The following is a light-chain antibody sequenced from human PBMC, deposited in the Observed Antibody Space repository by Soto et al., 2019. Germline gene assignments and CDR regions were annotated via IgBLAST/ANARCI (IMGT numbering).Light chain of an antibody. CDR2: QAS. V-gene: IGKV1-5*03. CDR1: QSIDAW. Sequence: DIQMTQSPATLSASVGDRVTITCRASQSIDAWLAWYQQKPGKPPKLLMFQASMLEGGVPSRFSGSGSGTEFTLTISSLQPDDFATYYCQQFYSYPLAFGQGTKVEVK. J-gene: IGKJ1*01. CDR3: QQFYSYPLA.